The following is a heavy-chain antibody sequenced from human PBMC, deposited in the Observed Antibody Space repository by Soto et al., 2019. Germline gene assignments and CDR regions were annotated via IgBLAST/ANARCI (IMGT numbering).Heavy chain of an antibody. CDR2: IYPGDSDT. CDR1: GYSFTSYW. CDR3: ARTKESSSLYSTANHYYYYMHV. D-gene: IGHD6-13*01. Sequence: GESLKISCKGSGYSFTSYWIGWVRQMPGKGLEWMGIIYPGDSDTRYSPSFQGQVTISADKSISTAYLQWSSLKASDTAMYYCARTKESSSLYSTANHYYYYMHVWGKGATVSGSS. J-gene: IGHJ6*03. V-gene: IGHV5-51*01.